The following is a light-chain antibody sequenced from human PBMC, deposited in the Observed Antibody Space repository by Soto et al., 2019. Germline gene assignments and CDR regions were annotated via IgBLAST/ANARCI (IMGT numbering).Light chain of an antibody. CDR1: SSDVGGYNY. CDR3: SSYTSSRTVV. V-gene: IGLV2-14*01. Sequence: QSVLTQPASVSGSPGQSITISCTGTSSDVGGYNYVSWYQQHPGKAPKLMIYEVSNRPSGVSNRFSGSKSGNTASLTISGLQAEDEADYYCSSYTSSRTVVFGGGTKLT. J-gene: IGLJ2*01. CDR2: EVS.